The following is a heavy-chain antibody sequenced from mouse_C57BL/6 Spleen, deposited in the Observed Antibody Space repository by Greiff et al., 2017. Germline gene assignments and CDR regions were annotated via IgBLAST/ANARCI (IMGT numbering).Heavy chain of an antibody. CDR2: INYDGSST. D-gene: IGHD1-1*01. Sequence: EVQLQESEGGLVQPGSSMKLSCTASGFTFSDYYMAWVRQVPEKGLEWVANINYDGSSTYYLDSLKSRFIISRDNAKNILYLQMSSLKSEDTATYYCARESSYSAMDYWGQGTSVTVSS. V-gene: IGHV5-16*01. CDR3: ARESSYSAMDY. J-gene: IGHJ4*01. CDR1: GFTFSDYY.